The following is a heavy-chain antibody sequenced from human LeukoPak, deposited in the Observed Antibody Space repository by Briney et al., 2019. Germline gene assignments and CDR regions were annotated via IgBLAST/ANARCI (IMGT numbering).Heavy chain of an antibody. CDR3: AKDLPFDL. CDR1: GFTFSSYS. CDR2: ISSSSSTI. J-gene: IGHJ4*02. Sequence: GGSLRLSCAASGFTFSSYSMNWVRQAPGKGLEWVSYISSSSSTIYYADSVKGRFTISRDDAKNSLYLQMNSLRVEDTARYFCAKDLPFDLWGQGTLVTVSS. V-gene: IGHV3-48*04.